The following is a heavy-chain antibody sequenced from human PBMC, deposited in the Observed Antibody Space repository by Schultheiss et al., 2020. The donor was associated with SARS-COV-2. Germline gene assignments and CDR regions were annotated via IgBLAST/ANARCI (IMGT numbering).Heavy chain of an antibody. CDR3: ARHNDYVWGSSPGRFDP. Sequence: SETLSLTCAVYGGSFSGYYWSWIRQPAGKGLEWIGRIYYSGSTNYNPSLKSRVTISVDTSKNQFSLKLSSVTAADTAVYYCARHNDYVWGSSPGRFDPWGQGTLVTVSS. D-gene: IGHD3-16*01. CDR1: GGSFSGYY. J-gene: IGHJ5*02. V-gene: IGHV4-34*01. CDR2: IYYSGST.